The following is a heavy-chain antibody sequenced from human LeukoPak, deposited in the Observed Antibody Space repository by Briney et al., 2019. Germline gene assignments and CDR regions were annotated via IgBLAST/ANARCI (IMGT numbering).Heavy chain of an antibody. Sequence: ASVKVSCKASGYTFTDCYMHWVRQAPGQGLEWMGWINPNSGGTNYAQKFQGRVTMTRDTSISTAYMELSRLRSDDTAVYYCASKGAGYCHSTNCQGAFDIWGQGTMVTVSS. CDR3: ASKGAGYCHSTNCQGAFDI. CDR1: GYTFTDCY. D-gene: IGHD2-2*01. V-gene: IGHV1-2*02. J-gene: IGHJ3*02. CDR2: INPNSGGT.